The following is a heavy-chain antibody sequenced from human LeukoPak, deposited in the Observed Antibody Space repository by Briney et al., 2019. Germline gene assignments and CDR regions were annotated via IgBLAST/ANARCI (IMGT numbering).Heavy chain of an antibody. CDR3: TRAPPGMTMMTDY. D-gene: IGHD3-22*01. CDR2: VSTNDGNT. CDR1: GYTFTSYG. V-gene: IGHV1-18*01. J-gene: IGHJ4*02. Sequence: ASVKVSCKASGYTFTSYGISWVRQAPGQGLEWMGWVSTNDGNTVYAQRLQGRVTMTTDTSTSVAYMELRSLTSDDTAVYYRTRAPPGMTMMTDYWGQGTLVTVSS.